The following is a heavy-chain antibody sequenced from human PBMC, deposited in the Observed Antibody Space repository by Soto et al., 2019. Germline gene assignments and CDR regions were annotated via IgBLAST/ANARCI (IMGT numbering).Heavy chain of an antibody. CDR3: ARHYDYIWGSANWFDP. D-gene: IGHD3-16*01. Sequence: QLQLQESGPGLVKPSETLSLTCTVSGGSISSRSYYWGWIRQPPGKGLEWIGSIYYSGSTYYNPSLKSRVTISVDTSKNQFPLKLSSVTAADTAVYYCARHYDYIWGSANWFDPWGQGTLVTVSS. CDR1: GGSISSRSYY. J-gene: IGHJ5*02. V-gene: IGHV4-39*01. CDR2: IYYSGST.